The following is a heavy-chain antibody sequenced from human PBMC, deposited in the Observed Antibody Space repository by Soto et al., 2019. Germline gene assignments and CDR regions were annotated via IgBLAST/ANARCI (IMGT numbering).Heavy chain of an antibody. J-gene: IGHJ6*02. CDR3: AKGSVVGADYSYGMDV. CDR1: GFTFSSYA. CDR2: ISGSGGST. Sequence: GGSLSLSCAASGFTFSSYAMSWVRQAAGEGLGWVSAISGSGGSTYYADAAKGRFNISRDNYKNTLYLQMNSLRADDTAIYYCAKGSVVGADYSYGMDVWGQGTTVTVSS. V-gene: IGHV3-23*01. D-gene: IGHD2-2*01.